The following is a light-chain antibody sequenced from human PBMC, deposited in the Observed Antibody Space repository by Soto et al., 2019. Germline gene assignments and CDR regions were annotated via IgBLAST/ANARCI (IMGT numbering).Light chain of an antibody. CDR3: QQYNNWPQT. CDR2: DAS. CDR1: QGLSNK. J-gene: IGKJ2*01. V-gene: IGKV3-15*01. Sequence: EIMMTQYPATLSVSPGERATLSCRASQGLSNKLAWFQQKPGQSPSLLIYDASTRATAIPARFSGSGSGTEFSLTISSLQSEDFAFYYCQQYNNWPQTFGQGTKVDIK.